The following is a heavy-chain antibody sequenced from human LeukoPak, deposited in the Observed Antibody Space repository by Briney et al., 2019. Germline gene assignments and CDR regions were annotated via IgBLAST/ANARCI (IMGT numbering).Heavy chain of an antibody. V-gene: IGHV4-59*08. CDR3: ARQAYSSGWYTAAY. J-gene: IGHJ4*02. CDR1: GGSISSSS. D-gene: IGHD6-19*01. Sequence: SETLSLTCTVSGGSISSSSWSGIRQPPGKGLEWIASIYDSETTKYNPSLRSRATISSDTSKNQFSLKLSSVTAADTAVYYCARQAYSSGWYTAAYWGQGTLVTVSS. CDR2: IYDSETT.